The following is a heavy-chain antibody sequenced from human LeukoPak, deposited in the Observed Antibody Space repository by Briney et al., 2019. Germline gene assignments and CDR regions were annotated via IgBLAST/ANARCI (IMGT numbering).Heavy chain of an antibody. J-gene: IGHJ4*02. CDR3: ARGDYSYGFDLASELGY. CDR2: INPSDGST. V-gene: IGHV1-46*01. Sequence: GASVKVSCKASGYTFTSYYMHWVRQAPGQGLEWMGIINPSDGSTNYAQKFQGRVTMTRDMSTSTVYMELSSLRSEDTAVYYCARGDYSYGFDLASELGYWGQGTLVTVSS. D-gene: IGHD5-18*01. CDR1: GYTFTSYY.